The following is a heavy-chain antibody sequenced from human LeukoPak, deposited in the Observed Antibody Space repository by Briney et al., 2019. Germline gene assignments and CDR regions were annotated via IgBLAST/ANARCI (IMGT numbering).Heavy chain of an antibody. D-gene: IGHD6-19*01. V-gene: IGHV3-13*01. CDR1: GFTFSSYD. J-gene: IGHJ4*02. CDR2: IGTAGDT. CDR3: ARASYSSGWRYYFDY. Sequence: GSLRLSCAASGFTFSSYDMHWVRQATGKGLEWVSAIGTAGDTYYPGSVKGRFTISRENAKNSLYLQMNSLRAGDTAVYYCARASYSSGWRYYFDYWGQGTLVTVSS.